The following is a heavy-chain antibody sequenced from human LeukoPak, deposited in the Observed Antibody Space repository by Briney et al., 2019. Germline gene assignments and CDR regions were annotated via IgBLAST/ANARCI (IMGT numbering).Heavy chain of an antibody. CDR2: INPNSGGT. Sequence: ASVTVSCKASGYTFTGYYMHWVRQAPGQGLEWVGWINPNSGGTNYAQKVQGWVTMTSDTSISTAYMELSRLRSDDTAVYYCARGRIVVVPAATPAYYFDYWGQGTLVTVSS. V-gene: IGHV1-2*04. CDR1: GYTFTGYY. J-gene: IGHJ4*02. D-gene: IGHD2-2*01. CDR3: ARGRIVVVPAATPAYYFDY.